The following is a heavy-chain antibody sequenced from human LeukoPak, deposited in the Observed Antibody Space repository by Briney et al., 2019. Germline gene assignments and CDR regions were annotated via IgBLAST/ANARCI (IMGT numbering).Heavy chain of an antibody. CDR1: GYTFTSYY. V-gene: IGHV1-46*01. CDR2: INPSGGST. D-gene: IGHD6-13*01. CDR3: ARVGYSSSWYDD. Sequence: ASVKVSCKASGYTFTSYYVKWIRQAPGQGLEWMGIINPSGGSTSYAQKFQGRVTMTRDMSTSTVYMGLSSLRSEDTAVYYCARVGYSSSWYDDWGQGTLVTVSS. J-gene: IGHJ4*02.